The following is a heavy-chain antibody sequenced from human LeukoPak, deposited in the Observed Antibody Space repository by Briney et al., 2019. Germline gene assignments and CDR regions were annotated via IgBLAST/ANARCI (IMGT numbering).Heavy chain of an antibody. D-gene: IGHD6-19*01. Sequence: GESLKISFKGSGYSFTTYWIGWGRPMPGKGVEWMGIIYPGDSDPRYSPSFQGQVTISADKSISTAYLQWSSLEASDTAMYYCARRSSSGGISFDYWGQGTLVTVSS. CDR2: IYPGDSDP. V-gene: IGHV5-51*01. CDR3: ARRSSSGGISFDY. J-gene: IGHJ4*02. CDR1: GYSFTTYW.